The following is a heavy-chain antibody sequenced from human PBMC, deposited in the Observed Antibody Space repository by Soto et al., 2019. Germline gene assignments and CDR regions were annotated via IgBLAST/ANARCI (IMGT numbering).Heavy chain of an antibody. Sequence: QVQLVESGGGVVQPGRSLRLSCAASGFTFNNFGVHWVRQAPGKGLEWVAVISYDGTNKYYADSVKGRFTISRDNSKNTLYLQMNSLRAEDTAVYYCAKGLAHCSGGSCYSSWFLSTMHGWGQGTTVTVSS. CDR2: ISYDGTNK. D-gene: IGHD2-15*01. CDR3: AKGLAHCSGGSCYSSWFLSTMHG. CDR1: GFTFNNFG. J-gene: IGHJ6*02. V-gene: IGHV3-30*18.